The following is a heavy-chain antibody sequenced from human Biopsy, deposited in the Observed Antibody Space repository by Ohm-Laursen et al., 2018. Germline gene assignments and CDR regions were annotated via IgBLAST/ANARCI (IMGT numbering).Heavy chain of an antibody. Sequence: SQTLSLTCTVSGGSISSDYWSWIRQSAGKGLEWIGRTYVYGRTDYNPSLEGRVTMSVDTSKNQLSLKVRSVTAADTAVYYCARATNSTGWPYYYFYGMDVWGQGTTVTVSS. J-gene: IGHJ6*02. CDR1: GGSISSDY. D-gene: IGHD2/OR15-2a*01. CDR3: ARATNSTGWPYYYFYGMDV. V-gene: IGHV4-4*07. CDR2: TYVYGRT.